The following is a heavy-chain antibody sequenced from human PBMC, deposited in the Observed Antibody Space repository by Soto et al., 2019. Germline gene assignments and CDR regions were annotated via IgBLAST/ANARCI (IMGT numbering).Heavy chain of an antibody. D-gene: IGHD2-15*01. V-gene: IGHV4-39*01. CDR1: GGSISSASYN. CDR2: MSYSGRT. J-gene: IGHJ1*01. Sequence: PSETLSLTCSVSGGSISSASYNWGWIRQPPGKGLEWLATMSYSGRTYYNSSLRSRVTISIATSKNQFSLKLSFVTAADTAVYYCARHTPAISISDHWGQG. CDR3: ARHTPAISISDH.